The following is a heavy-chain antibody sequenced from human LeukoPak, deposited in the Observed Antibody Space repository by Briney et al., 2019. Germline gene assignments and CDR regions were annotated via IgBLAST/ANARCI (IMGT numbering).Heavy chain of an antibody. CDR2: IRSDGTTK. J-gene: IGHJ4*02. CDR3: AKGVPPLDYFDC. V-gene: IGHV3-30*02. CDR1: GFTFSNYG. Sequence: PGGSLRLSCAASGFTFSNYGMHWVRQAPGKGLEWVAFIRSDGTTKYYADSVKGRFTISRDNSKNTLFLQMNSLRAEDTAVYYCAKGVPPLDYFDCWGQETLVTVSS.